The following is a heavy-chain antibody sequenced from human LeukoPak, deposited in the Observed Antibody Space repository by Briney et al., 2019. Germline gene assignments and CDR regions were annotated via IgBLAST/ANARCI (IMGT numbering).Heavy chain of an antibody. CDR3: ARDPLTMVRGVPDY. CDR1: GFTFSSYW. V-gene: IGHV3-7*03. J-gene: IGHJ4*02. CDR2: IKQDGSEK. D-gene: IGHD3-10*01. Sequence: GGSLRLSCAASGFTFSSYWMSRVRQAPGKGLEWVANIKQDGSEKYYVDSVKGRFTISRDNAKNSLYLQMNSLRAEDTAVYYCARDPLTMVRGVPDYWGQGTLVTVSS.